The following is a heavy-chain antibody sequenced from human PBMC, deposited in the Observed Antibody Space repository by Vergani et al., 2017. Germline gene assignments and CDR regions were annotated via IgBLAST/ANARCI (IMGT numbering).Heavy chain of an antibody. J-gene: IGHJ3*02. CDR1: GGSFSGYY. D-gene: IGHD3-22*01. V-gene: IGHV4-34*10. Sequence: QVQLQESGPGLVKPSETLSLTCAVYGGSFSGYYWSWIRQPPGKGLEWIGEINHSGSTNYNPSLKSRVTISVDTSKNQFSLKLSSVTAADTAVYYCARTTGYDSSGLDAFDIWGQGTMVTVSS. CDR3: ARTTGYDSSGLDAFDI. CDR2: INHSGST.